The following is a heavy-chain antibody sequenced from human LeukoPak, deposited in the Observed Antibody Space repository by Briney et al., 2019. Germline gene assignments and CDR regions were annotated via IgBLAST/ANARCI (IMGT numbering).Heavy chain of an antibody. CDR2: IWYDGTNK. D-gene: IGHD3-22*01. V-gene: IGHV3-33*01. Sequence: PGKPLRLSCTASGFTFSDYGMHWVRQPPGKGLEWVAIIWYDGTNKNYADSVKGRFTISRDNSKNTLYLQMNSLRAEDTAVYYCARGVDYYENSGTIDYWGQGTLVTVSS. J-gene: IGHJ4*02. CDR1: GFTFSDYG. CDR3: ARGVDYYENSGTIDY.